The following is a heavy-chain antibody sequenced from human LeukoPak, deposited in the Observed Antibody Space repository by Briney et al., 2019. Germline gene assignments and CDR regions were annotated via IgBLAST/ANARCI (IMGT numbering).Heavy chain of an antibody. V-gene: IGHV4-4*07. D-gene: IGHD6-13*01. J-gene: IGHJ6*02. CDR2: IYTSGST. CDR3: ARDLGSSWYYGMDV. Sequence: LETLSLTCTVSGGSISSYYWSWIRQPAGKGLEWIGRIYTSGSTNYNPSLKSRVTMPVDTSKNQFSLKLSSVTAADTAVYYCARDLGSSWYYGMDVWGQGTTVTVSS. CDR1: GGSISSYY.